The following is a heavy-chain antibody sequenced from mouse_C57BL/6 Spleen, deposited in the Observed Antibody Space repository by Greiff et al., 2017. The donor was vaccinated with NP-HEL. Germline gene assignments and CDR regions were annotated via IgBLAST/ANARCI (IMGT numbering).Heavy chain of an antibody. CDR1: GYTFTDYE. V-gene: IGHV1-15*01. J-gene: IGHJ3*01. Sequence: VQLQQSGAELVRPGASVTLSCKASGYTFTDYEMHWVKQTPVHGLEWIGAIDPETGGTAYNQKFKGKAILTADKSSSTAYMELRSLTSEDSAVYYGTRGYSNWAWFAYWGQGTLVTVSA. CDR3: TRGYSNWAWFAY. D-gene: IGHD2-5*01. CDR2: IDPETGGT.